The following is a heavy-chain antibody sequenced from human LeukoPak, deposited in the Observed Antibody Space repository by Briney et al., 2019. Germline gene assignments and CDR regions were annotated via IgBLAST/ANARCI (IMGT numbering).Heavy chain of an antibody. Sequence: GGSLRLSCTASGFSFSGHWMHWARQLPGKGLVWVSRISPTGSTTSYADSVKGRFTVSRDNAKNALYLQVNNLRAEDTAVYYCARGPNSNWSGLDFWGQGTLLTVSS. D-gene: IGHD6-6*01. CDR3: ARGPNSNWSGLDF. V-gene: IGHV3-74*01. CDR2: ISPTGSTT. CDR1: GFSFSGHW. J-gene: IGHJ4*02.